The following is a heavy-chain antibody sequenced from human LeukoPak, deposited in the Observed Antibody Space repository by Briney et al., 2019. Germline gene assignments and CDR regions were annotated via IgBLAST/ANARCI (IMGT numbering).Heavy chain of an antibody. Sequence: SETLSLTCTVSDYSFSSAYYWGWIRQPPGKGLEWIGSIYHSGSTYYNPSLKSRVTISVDTSKNQFSLKLSSVTAADPAMYYCARGGGYCSGDSCYPSWFDPWGQGTLVTVSS. V-gene: IGHV4-38-2*02. J-gene: IGHJ5*02. CDR2: IYHSGST. CDR3: ARGGGYCSGDSCYPSWFDP. D-gene: IGHD2-15*01. CDR1: DYSFSSAYY.